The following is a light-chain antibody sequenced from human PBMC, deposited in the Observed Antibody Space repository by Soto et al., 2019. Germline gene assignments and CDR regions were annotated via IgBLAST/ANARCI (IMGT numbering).Light chain of an antibody. CDR2: STS. J-gene: IGKJ3*01. CDR1: QSVGSN. CDR3: QQYKDWPFT. V-gene: IGKV3-15*01. Sequence: EIVVTQSPGTLSVSPGERATLSCRTSQSVGSNLAWFQQKPGQAPRLLIYSTSSRATGIPATFSGSGSGTEFTLTISSPQSDDLAVYYCQQYKDWPFTFGPGTKVDI.